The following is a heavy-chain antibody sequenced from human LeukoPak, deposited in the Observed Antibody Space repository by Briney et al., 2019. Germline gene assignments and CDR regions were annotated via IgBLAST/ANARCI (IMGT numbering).Heavy chain of an antibody. CDR3: ARLTYSNNWYFRRGLDNWFDP. J-gene: IGHJ5*02. Sequence: SQTLSLTCNVSGGSISSGRYYWSWIRQPAGKGLEWIGRIYTRGSTNYNPSLKSRVTISVDASKSQFSLRLSSVTAADTAVYYCARLTYSNNWYFRRGLDNWFDPWGQGTLVTVSS. V-gene: IGHV4-61*02. CDR1: GGSISSGRYY. D-gene: IGHD6-13*01. CDR2: IYTRGST.